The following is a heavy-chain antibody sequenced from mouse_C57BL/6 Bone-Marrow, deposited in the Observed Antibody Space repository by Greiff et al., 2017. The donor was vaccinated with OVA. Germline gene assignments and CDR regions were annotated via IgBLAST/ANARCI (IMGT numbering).Heavy chain of an antibody. D-gene: IGHD2-3*01. CDR1: GFTFSDYG. V-gene: IGHV5-17*01. CDR3: ARPYDGYYAWFAY. CDR2: INSGSSTI. J-gene: IGHJ3*01. Sequence: EVQGVESGGGLVKPGGSLKLSCAASGFTFSDYGMHWVRQAPEKGLEWVAYINSGSSTIYYADTVKGRFTISRDNAKNTLFLQMTSLRSEDTAMYYCARPYDGYYAWFAYWGQGTLVTVSA.